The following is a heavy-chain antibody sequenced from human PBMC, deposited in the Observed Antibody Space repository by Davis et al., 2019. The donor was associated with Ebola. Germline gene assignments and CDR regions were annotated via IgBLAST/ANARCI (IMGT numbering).Heavy chain of an antibody. J-gene: IGHJ4*02. Sequence: PGGSLRLSCEASGFTFSSNAMGWVRQAPGKGPEWVSSITRSGDSTYYAASLKGRFTISRDNSKNTLYLEMGSLRAEDTAVYYCAITDYSSPDYWGQGTLVTVSS. CDR2: ITRSGDST. V-gene: IGHV3-23*01. CDR3: AITDYSSPDY. CDR1: GFTFSSNA. D-gene: IGHD4-11*01.